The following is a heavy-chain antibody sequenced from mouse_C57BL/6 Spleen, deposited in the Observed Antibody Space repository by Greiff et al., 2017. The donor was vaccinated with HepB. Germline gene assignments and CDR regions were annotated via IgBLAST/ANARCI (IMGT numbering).Heavy chain of an antibody. CDR3: ARETSYWYFDV. V-gene: IGHV5-4*03. D-gene: IGHD1-3*01. J-gene: IGHJ1*03. Sequence: DVKLQESGGGLVKPGGSLKLSCAASGFTFSSYAMSWVRQTPEKRLEWVATISDGGSYTYYPDNVKGRFTISRDNAKNNLYLQMSHLKSEDTAMYYCARETSYWYFDVWGTGTTVTVSS. CDR2: ISDGGSYT. CDR1: GFTFSSYA.